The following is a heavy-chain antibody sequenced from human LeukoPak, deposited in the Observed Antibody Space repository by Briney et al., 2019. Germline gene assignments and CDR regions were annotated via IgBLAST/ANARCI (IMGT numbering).Heavy chain of an antibody. CDR3: ARHGSYGSGCDY. CDR1: GGSVSSSSYY. Sequence: ASETLSLTCTVSGGSVSSSSYYWGWIRQPPGKGLEWIGSIYYSGSTYYNPSLKSRVTISVDTSKNQFSLKLSSVTAADTAVYYCARHGSYGSGCDYWGQGTLVTVSS. D-gene: IGHD6-19*01. V-gene: IGHV4-39*01. J-gene: IGHJ4*02. CDR2: IYYSGST.